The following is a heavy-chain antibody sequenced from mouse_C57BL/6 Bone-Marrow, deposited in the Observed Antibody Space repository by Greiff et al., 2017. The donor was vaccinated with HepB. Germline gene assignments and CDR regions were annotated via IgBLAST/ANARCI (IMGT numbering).Heavy chain of an antibody. CDR3: ARWGYCFFDY. D-gene: IGHD2-3*01. J-gene: IGHJ2*01. CDR2: IHPNSGST. V-gene: IGHV1-64*01. Sequence: QVQLQQSGAELVKPGASVKLSCKASGYTFTSYWMHWVKQRPGQGLEWIGMIHPNSGSTNYNEKFKSKATLTVDKSSSTAYMQLSSLTSEDSAVYYCARWGYCFFDYWGQGTTLTVSS. CDR1: GYTFTSYW.